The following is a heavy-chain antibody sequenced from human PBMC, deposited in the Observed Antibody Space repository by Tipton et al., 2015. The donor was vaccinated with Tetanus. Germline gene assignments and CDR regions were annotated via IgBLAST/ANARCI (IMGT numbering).Heavy chain of an antibody. Sequence: LRLSCIVSGGSMSAGGHYGAWIRQSPGKGLEWIGSISYSGRTYYSPSLKSRVTMSVDTSKKDFSVRLGSVTAADTAVYFCARHPPPYYYGSGSYLDYWGQGTPVTVSS. J-gene: IGHJ4*02. D-gene: IGHD3-10*01. V-gene: IGHV4-39*01. CDR3: ARHPPPYYYGSGSYLDY. CDR1: GGSMSAGGHY. CDR2: ISYSGRT.